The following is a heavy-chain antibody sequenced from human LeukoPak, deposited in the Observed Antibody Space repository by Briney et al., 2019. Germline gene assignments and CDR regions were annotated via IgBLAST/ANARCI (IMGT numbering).Heavy chain of an antibody. CDR2: IYYSGST. V-gene: IGHV4-31*03. Sequence: PSQTLSLTCTVYCASISSGCYDWNWILHHPWNGLEWFGYIYYSGSTYYNPSLKSRVTISVDTSKTQFSLKLSSVTAADTAVYYCAREGYCSSTSCARPWGQGTLVTVSS. D-gene: IGHD2-2*01. J-gene: IGHJ5*01. CDR1: CASISSGCYD. CDR3: AREGYCSSTSCARP.